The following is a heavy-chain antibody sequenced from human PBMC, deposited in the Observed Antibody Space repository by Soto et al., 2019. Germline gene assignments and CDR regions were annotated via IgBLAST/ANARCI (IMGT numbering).Heavy chain of an antibody. J-gene: IGHJ4*02. Sequence: EVQLVESGGGLVQPGGSLRLSCAASGVTVSSNYMSWVRQAPGKGLEWVSVIYSGGSTYYADSVKGRFTISRDNSKNTLYLQMNSLRAEDTAVYYCARHGYNYDGGYFDYWGLGTLVTVSS. CDR2: IYSGGST. V-gene: IGHV3-66*04. D-gene: IGHD5-18*01. CDR1: GVTVSSNY. CDR3: ARHGYNYDGGYFDY.